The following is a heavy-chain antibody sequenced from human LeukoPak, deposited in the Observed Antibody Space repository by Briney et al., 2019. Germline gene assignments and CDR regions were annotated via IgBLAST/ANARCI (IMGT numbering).Heavy chain of an antibody. CDR2: INHSGST. Sequence: PSETLSLTCAVYGGSFSGYYWSWIRQPPGKGLEWIGEINHSGSTNYNPSLKSRVTISVDTSKNQFSLKLSSVTAADTAVYYCARGRIAVAGTSGNWGRGTLVTVSS. CDR1: GGSFSGYY. V-gene: IGHV4-34*01. D-gene: IGHD6-19*01. CDR3: ARGRIAVAGTSGN. J-gene: IGHJ4*02.